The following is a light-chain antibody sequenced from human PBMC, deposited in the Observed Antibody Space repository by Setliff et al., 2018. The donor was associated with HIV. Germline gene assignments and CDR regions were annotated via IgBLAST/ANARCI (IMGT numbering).Light chain of an antibody. CDR2: GAS. CDR1: QSVRSN. Sequence: EIVMTQSPATLSVSPGERATLSCRASQSVRSNLAWYQQKPGQAPRLLIYGASTRATGIPARFSGSGSGTEFTLTISSLQSEDFAVYHCQQYNNWPPGTFGGGTKVDIK. J-gene: IGKJ4*01. CDR3: QQYNNWPPGT. V-gene: IGKV3-15*01.